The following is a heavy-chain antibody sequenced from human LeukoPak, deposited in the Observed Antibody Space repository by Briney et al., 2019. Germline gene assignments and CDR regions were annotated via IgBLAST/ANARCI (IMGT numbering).Heavy chain of an antibody. CDR3: ARDLSEYGWFGELYY. J-gene: IGHJ4*02. CDR2: INSDGSST. CDR1: GFTFSSYW. V-gene: IGHV3-74*01. Sequence: GRSLRLSCAASGFTFSSYWIHWVRHAPGKGLGWVSRINSDGSSTSYADSVKGRFTISRDNAKNTLYLQMHSLRAEDTAVYFCARDLSEYGWFGELYYWGQGTLVTVSS. D-gene: IGHD3-10*01.